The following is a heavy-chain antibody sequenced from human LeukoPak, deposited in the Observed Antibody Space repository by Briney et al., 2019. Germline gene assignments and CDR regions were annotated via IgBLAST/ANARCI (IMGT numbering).Heavy chain of an antibody. Sequence: SESLSLTCAVYGGSFSGYYWSWIRQPPGKGLESIGEINHSGSTNYNPSLKSRVTISVDTSKNQFSLKLSSVTAADTAVYYCARQKVGRYHYYYMDVWGRGTTVTVSS. V-gene: IGHV4-34*01. D-gene: IGHD1-26*01. J-gene: IGHJ6*03. CDR1: GGSFSGYY. CDR3: ARQKVGRYHYYYMDV. CDR2: INHSGST.